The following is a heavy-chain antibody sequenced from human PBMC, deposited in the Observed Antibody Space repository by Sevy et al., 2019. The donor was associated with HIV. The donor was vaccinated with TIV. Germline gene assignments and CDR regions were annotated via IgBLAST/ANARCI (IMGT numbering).Heavy chain of an antibody. CDR3: AREGCTQPHDY. J-gene: IGHJ4*02. CDR1: GFTFAKYS. CDR2: FSFGCGRI. D-gene: IGHD2-8*01. V-gene: IGHV3-23*01. Sequence: GGSLRLSCAASGFTFAKYSMSWVRQAPGKGLEWVSTFSFGCGRINYADSVKGRLTISRDESKNTLFLQMNSLRAEDTATYFCAREGCTQPHDYWGQGTLVTVSS.